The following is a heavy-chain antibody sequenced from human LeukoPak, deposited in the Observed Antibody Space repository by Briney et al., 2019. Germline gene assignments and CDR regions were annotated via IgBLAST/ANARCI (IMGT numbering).Heavy chain of an antibody. V-gene: IGHV3-23*01. J-gene: IGHJ6*02. D-gene: IGHD6-6*01. CDR1: GFTFSSYA. Sequence: GGSLRLSCAASGFTFSSYAMSWVRQAPGKGLEWVSLISGSGGSTNYADSVKGRFTISRDNSKNTLYLQMNSLRVEDTAVYYCANGNIAARQDIMDVWGQGTTVTVSS. CDR2: ISGSGGST. CDR3: ANGNIAARQDIMDV.